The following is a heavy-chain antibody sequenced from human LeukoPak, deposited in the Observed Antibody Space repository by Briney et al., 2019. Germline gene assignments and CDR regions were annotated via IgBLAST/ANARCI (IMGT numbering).Heavy chain of an antibody. Sequence: SVQVSCQASGFTFTSSAVQWVRQARGQRLEWIGWIVVGSGNTNYAQKFQERVTITRDMSTSTAYMELSSLRSEDTAVYYCAASPDYYDSSGYSYYFDYWGQGTLVTISS. J-gene: IGHJ4*02. CDR1: GFTFTSSA. V-gene: IGHV1-58*01. CDR3: AASPDYYDSSGYSYYFDY. D-gene: IGHD3-22*01. CDR2: IVVGSGNT.